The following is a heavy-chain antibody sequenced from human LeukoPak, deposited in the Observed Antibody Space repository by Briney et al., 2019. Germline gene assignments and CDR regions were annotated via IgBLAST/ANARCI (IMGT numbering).Heavy chain of an antibody. CDR2: IYYSGST. CDR3: ARLGSGYYSGLWYFDL. J-gene: IGHJ2*01. V-gene: IGHV4-31*03. CDR1: GGSISSGGYY. Sequence: PSETLSLTCTVSGGSISSGGYYWSWIRQHPGKGLEWIGYIYYSGSTYYNPSLKSRVTISVDTSKNQFSLKLSSVTAADTAVYYCARLGSGYYSGLWYFDLWGRGTLVTVSS. D-gene: IGHD3-22*01.